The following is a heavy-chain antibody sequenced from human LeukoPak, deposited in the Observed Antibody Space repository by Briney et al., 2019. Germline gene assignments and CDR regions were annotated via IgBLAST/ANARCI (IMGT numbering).Heavy chain of an antibody. CDR3: ARSYYDILTGYPPPPNFDY. J-gene: IGHJ4*02. D-gene: IGHD3-9*01. CDR2: ISYDGSNK. Sequence: GGSLRLSCAASGFTFSSYAMHWVRPAPGKGLEWVAVISYDGSNKYYADSVKGRFTISRDNSKNTLYLQMNSLGAEDTAVYYCARSYYDILTGYPPPPNFDYWGQGTLVTVSS. CDR1: GFTFSSYA. V-gene: IGHV3-30-3*01.